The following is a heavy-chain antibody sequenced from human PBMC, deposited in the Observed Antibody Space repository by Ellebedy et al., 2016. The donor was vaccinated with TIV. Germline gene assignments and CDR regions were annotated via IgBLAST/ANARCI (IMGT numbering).Heavy chain of an antibody. CDR2: TDHDGRVK. J-gene: IGHJ5*02. CDR1: GFTFSSSI. Sequence: PSETLSLTCAASGFTFSSSILHWVRQAPGKGLEWVANTDHDGRVKFYVDSVEGRFTISRDNAKNSLYLQMNSLRAEDTAVYYCARDDWGPAGPWGQGTLVTVSS. D-gene: IGHD3-9*01. CDR3: ARDDWGPAGP. V-gene: IGHV3-7*03.